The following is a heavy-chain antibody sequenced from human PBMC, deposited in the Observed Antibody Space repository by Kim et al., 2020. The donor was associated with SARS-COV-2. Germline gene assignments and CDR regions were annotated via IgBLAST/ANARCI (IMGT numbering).Heavy chain of an antibody. D-gene: IGHD5-12*01. CDR3: AKGESEYYDLDGDYFDY. CDR2: ISGSGGST. J-gene: IGHJ4*02. Sequence: GGSLRLSCAASGFTFSSYAMSWVRQAPGKGLEWVSAISGSGGSTYYADSVKGRFTISRDNSKNTLYLQMNSLRAEDTAVYYCAKGESEYYDLDGDYFDYWGQGTLVTVSS. V-gene: IGHV3-23*01. CDR1: GFTFSSYA.